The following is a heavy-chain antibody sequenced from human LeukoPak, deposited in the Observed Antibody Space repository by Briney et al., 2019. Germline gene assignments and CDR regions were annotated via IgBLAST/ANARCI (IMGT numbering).Heavy chain of an antibody. CDR2: IHHSGST. CDR3: ARGRRILGGPENAGDFFDF. J-gene: IGHJ4*01. V-gene: IGHV4-4*02. CDR1: GGSISSGNW. D-gene: IGHD3-16*01. Sequence: SGTLSLTCAVSGGSISSGNWWSWVRQAPGKGLEWIGEIHHSGSTNYNPSLKSRVTISIDKSKNQFSLKLSSVTAADTAVYYCARGRRILGGPENAGDFFDFWGQGSLVTVSS.